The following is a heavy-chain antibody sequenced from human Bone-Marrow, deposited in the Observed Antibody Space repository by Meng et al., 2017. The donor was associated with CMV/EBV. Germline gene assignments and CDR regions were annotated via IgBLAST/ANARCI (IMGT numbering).Heavy chain of an antibody. V-gene: IGHV1-69*10. D-gene: IGHD6-6*01. CDR3: ARARIEYSSSSGVGWFDP. Sequence: SVKVSCKASGGTFSSYAISWVRQAPGQGLEWMGGIIPILGIANYAQKFQGRATITADKSTSTAYMELSSLRSEDTAVYYCARARIEYSSSSGVGWFDPWGQGTLVTVSS. CDR2: IIPILGIA. CDR1: GGTFSSYA. J-gene: IGHJ5*02.